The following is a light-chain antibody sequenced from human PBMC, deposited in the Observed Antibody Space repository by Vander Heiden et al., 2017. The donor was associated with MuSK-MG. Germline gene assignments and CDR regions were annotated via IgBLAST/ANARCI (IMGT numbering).Light chain of an antibody. Sequence: DIQMTQSPSSLSASVGDRVTITCRASQSIHNYLNWYQQRPGKAPKLLIYAASSLQSGVPSRFSGSGSRTDFTLTISRLQPEDFATYYCQQSDSTPETFGQGTKLEIK. CDR3: QQSDSTPET. V-gene: IGKV1-39*01. CDR1: QSIHNY. CDR2: AAS. J-gene: IGKJ2*01.